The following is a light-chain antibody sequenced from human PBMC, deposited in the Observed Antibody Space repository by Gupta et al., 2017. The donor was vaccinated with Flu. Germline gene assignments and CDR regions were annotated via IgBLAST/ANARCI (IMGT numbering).Light chain of an antibody. J-gene: IGKJ5*01. V-gene: IGKV3-15*01. CDR3: QQYDRWPLIT. CDR1: QNVNSN. Sequence: EIVMTQSPATLSVSPGERATLSCRASQNVNSNLAWYHQKPGQAPRLLIYGASTRATGISARFSGSGSGTDFTLTISSLQSEDFALYYCQQYDRWPLITFGQGTRLEIK. CDR2: GAS.